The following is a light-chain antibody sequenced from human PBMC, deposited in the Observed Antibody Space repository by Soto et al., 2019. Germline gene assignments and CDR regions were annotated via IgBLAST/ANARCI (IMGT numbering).Light chain of an antibody. CDR1: QSVSSF. CDR2: GGS. V-gene: IGKV3-15*01. CDR3: QQYENWPWT. Sequence: IVFTQSPGTLSLSPGERPTLSCRASQSVSSFLAWYQQKPGQAPRLLIYGGSTRATGVPARFSGSGSGTEFTLTISSLQSEDAAVYYCQQYENWPWTFGQGTKVDIK. J-gene: IGKJ1*01.